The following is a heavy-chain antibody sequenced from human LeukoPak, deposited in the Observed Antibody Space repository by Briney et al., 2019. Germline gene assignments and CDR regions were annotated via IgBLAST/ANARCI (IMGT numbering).Heavy chain of an antibody. V-gene: IGHV4-59*01. Sequence: SETLSLTCTVSGGSISSYYWSWIRQPPGKGLEWIGYIYYSGSTNYNPSLKSRVTISVDTSKNQFSLKLSSVTAADTAVYYCARGEPYSGYSTFDYWGQGTLVTVSS. J-gene: IGHJ4*02. CDR2: IYYSGST. CDR3: ARGEPYSGYSTFDY. CDR1: GGSISSYY. D-gene: IGHD5-12*01.